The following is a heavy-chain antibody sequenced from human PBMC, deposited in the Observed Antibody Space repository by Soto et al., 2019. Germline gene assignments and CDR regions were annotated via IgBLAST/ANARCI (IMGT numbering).Heavy chain of an antibody. V-gene: IGHV2-5*01. CDR2: IYWSDDK. Sequence: SGPTLVNPTQTLTLTCTFSGFSLSTSGVGVGWIRQPPGKALEWLALIYWSDDKRYSPSLKSRLTITKDTSKNQVVLTMTNMDPVDTATYYCARSMVRGVIRWNWFDPWGQGTLVTVSS. D-gene: IGHD3-10*01. J-gene: IGHJ5*02. CDR1: GFSLSTSGVG. CDR3: ARSMVRGVIRWNWFDP.